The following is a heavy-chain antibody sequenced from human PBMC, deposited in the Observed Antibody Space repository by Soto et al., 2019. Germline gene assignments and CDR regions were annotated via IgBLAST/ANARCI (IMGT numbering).Heavy chain of an antibody. CDR2: IKSKTAGGTT. CDR3: AREGGGGSGGAVEI. CDR1: GSTFSHAW. Sequence: EMQLVESGGGLVKPGGSLRLSCAASGSTFSHAWMSWVRQSPGKGLQWVGRIKSKTAGGTTDYAAPVKGRFTISRDDSENTLYLEMNSLKIEDTAVYYCAREGGGGSGGAVEIWGQGTMVTVSS. J-gene: IGHJ3*02. D-gene: IGHD2-21*01. V-gene: IGHV3-15*01.